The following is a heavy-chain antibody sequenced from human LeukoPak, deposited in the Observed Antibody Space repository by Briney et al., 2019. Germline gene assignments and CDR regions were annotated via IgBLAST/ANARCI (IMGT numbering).Heavy chain of an antibody. CDR2: IIPIFGTA. V-gene: IGHV1-69*06. CDR3: ARGVSDYYFDY. Sequence: SVRVSCKASGGTFSSYAISWVRQAPGQGLEWMGGIIPIFGTANYAQKFQGRVTITADKSTSTAYMELSSLRSEDTAVYYCARGVSDYYFDYWGQGTLVTVSS. D-gene: IGHD6-13*01. CDR1: GGTFSSYA. J-gene: IGHJ4*02.